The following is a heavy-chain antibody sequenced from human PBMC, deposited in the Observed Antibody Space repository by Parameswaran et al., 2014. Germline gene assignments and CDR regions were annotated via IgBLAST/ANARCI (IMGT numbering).Heavy chain of an antibody. CDR3: ARRFGENNYYYYGMDV. D-gene: IGHD3-10*01. J-gene: IGHJ6*02. Sequence: WVRQAPGQGLEWMGGIIPIFGTANYAQKFQGRVTITADKSTSTAYMELSSLRSEDTAVYYCARRFGENNYYYYGMDVWGQGTTVTVSS. V-gene: IGHV1-69*06. CDR2: IIPIFGTA.